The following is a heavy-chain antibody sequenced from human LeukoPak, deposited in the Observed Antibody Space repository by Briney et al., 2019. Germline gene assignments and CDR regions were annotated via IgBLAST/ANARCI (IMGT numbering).Heavy chain of an antibody. Sequence: PVGSLRLSCAPSVVTVSSNYMRWVRQAPGEGLEWVSDIYSVGSAYYVASVKGGFTISRDNSKHTLYLHMNSLRAEDTTVYYFVYSYGYYYFDHWGEGTLVTVP. J-gene: IGHJ4*02. D-gene: IGHD5-18*01. CDR1: VVTVSSNY. CDR3: VYSYGYYYFDH. V-gene: IGHV3-53*01. CDR2: IYSVGSA.